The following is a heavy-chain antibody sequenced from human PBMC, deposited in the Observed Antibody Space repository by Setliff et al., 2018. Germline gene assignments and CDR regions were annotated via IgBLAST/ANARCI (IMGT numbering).Heavy chain of an antibody. Sequence: RGESLKISCKGSGYSFTSYWIGWVRQMPGKGLEWMGILYPGDSDTRYSPSFQGQVTISADKSISTAYLQWSSLKASDTAMYYCARQARGYYYDSSGYYRASPGYYYMDVGGQGTMVTVSS. CDR3: ARQARGYYYDSSGYYRASPGYYYMDV. D-gene: IGHD3-22*01. CDR2: LYPGDSDT. CDR1: GYSFTSYW. V-gene: IGHV5-51*01. J-gene: IGHJ6*03.